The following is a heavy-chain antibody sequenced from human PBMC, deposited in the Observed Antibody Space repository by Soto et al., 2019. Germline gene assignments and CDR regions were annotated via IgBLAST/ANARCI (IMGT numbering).Heavy chain of an antibody. D-gene: IGHD3-3*01. CDR1: GGSISSGVYY. Sequence: SETLSLTCTVSGGSISSGVYYCSWIRQHPGKGLELIGYIYYSGSTYYNPSLKSRVTISVDTSKNQFSLKLSSVTAADTAVYYCARGAELRFLEWLSDAFAVWGQGTIVTFSS. CDR3: ARGAELRFLEWLSDAFAV. CDR2: IYYSGST. V-gene: IGHV4-31*03. J-gene: IGHJ3*01.